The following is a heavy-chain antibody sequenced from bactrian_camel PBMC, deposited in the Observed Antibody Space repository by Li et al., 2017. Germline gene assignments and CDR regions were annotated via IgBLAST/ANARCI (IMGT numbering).Heavy chain of an antibody. J-gene: IGHJ4*01. CDR1: GVVHVNNC. Sequence: HVQLVESGGGSVQAGGSLRLSCTVTGVVHVNNCIGWFRQAPGKEREAVAVLYGGGDDPLIADSVKGRFTISHDAAKNSIDLEMNSLKPDDTAVYYCAATGQMLAVAGCRTQGTQVTVS. V-gene: IGHV3S54*01. D-gene: IGHD1*01. CDR2: LYGGGDDP.